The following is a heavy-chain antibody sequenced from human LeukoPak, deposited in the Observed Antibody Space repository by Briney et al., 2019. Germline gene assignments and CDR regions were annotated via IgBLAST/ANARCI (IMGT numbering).Heavy chain of an antibody. CDR2: VYASATT. D-gene: IGHD2-21*01. J-gene: IGHJ5*01. CDR1: GASISTYF. Sequence: PSATLSLTCTVSGASISTYFWSWIRQPAGKRMEWIGRVYASATTYYSPSLRSRVTLSIDTSKNQFSLSLNSVTAADTAVYYCAKTHCGGGSCDKFDSWGQGILVTVSS. V-gene: IGHV4-4*07. CDR3: AKTHCGGGSCDKFDS.